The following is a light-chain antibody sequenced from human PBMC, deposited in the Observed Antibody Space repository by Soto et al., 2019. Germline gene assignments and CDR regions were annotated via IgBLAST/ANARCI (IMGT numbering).Light chain of an antibody. V-gene: IGKV1-39*01. CDR3: QQSYSTWQT. Sequence: IQMTQSPSSLSASVGDKVTLTCRASQSISSYLNWYQQRPGQAPKLLIYAASSLQSGVPSRFSGSGSGTDFTLTISSLQPEDFATYYCQQSYSTWQTFAQGTKVDIK. CDR1: QSISSY. CDR2: AAS. J-gene: IGKJ1*01.